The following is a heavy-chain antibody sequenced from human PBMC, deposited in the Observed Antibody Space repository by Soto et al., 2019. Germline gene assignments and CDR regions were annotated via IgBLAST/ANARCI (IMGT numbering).Heavy chain of an antibody. CDR1: GFTFSSYG. CDR3: AREWLDCSGGSCSGAYGMDV. J-gene: IGHJ6*02. CDR2: IWYDGSNK. V-gene: IGHV3-33*01. D-gene: IGHD2-15*01. Sequence: QVQLVESGGGVVQPGRSLRLSCAASGFTFSSYGMHWVRQAPGKGLEWVAVIWYDGSNKYYADSVKGRFTISRDNSKNTLYLQKNSRRAEDTAVYYCAREWLDCSGGSCSGAYGMDVWGQGTTVTVSS.